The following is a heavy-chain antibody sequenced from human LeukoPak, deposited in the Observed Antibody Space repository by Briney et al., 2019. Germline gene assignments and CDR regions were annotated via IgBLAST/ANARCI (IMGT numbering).Heavy chain of an antibody. CDR3: ARGTGRSEELFPNWFEP. CDR2: IYYIGRT. J-gene: IGHJ5*02. CDR1: GGSLSRYF. Sequence: SEALSLTCTFSGGSLSRYFWSWIRPPPGRGVRWVGYIYYIGRTNYNPSLKSRVTISVDTSKNQFSLKLSSVTAADTAVYYCARGTGRSEELFPNWFEPWGQGTLVTVSS. D-gene: IGHD3-10*01. V-gene: IGHV4-59*01.